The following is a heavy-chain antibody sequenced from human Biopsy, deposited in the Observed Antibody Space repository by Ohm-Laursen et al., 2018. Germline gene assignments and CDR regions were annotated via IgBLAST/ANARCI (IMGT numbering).Heavy chain of an antibody. V-gene: IGHV3-72*01. CDR3: AGAGRYCSGGSCYSWFDS. D-gene: IGHD2-15*01. J-gene: IGHJ5*01. CDR2: IRDKANSYTT. Sequence: SLRLSCSASGFSFSDNYMDWVRQAPGRGLEWVGGIRDKANSYTTDYAASVKGRFTISRDDSKNSLYLQMNSLKTEDTSLYYCAGAGRYCSGGSCYSWFDSWGQGTLVTVSS. CDR1: GFSFSDNY.